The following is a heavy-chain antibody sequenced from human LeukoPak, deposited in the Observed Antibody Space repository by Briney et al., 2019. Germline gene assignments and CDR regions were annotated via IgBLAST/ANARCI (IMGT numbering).Heavy chain of an antibody. V-gene: IGHV3-23*01. CDR2: ISGSAGNI. J-gene: IGHJ4*02. D-gene: IGHD6-13*01. Sequence: GGSLRLSCAASGFSFTYFAMSWVRQAPGRGLEWVSVISGSAGNIYYADSVKGRFTISRDNSKNTLYLQMNSLRAEDTAVYYCAKESKTRIAALDFWGQGTLVTVSS. CDR1: GFSFTYFA. CDR3: AKESKTRIAALDF.